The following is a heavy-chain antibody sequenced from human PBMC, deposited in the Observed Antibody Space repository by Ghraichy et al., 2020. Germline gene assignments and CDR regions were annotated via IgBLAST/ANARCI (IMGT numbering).Heavy chain of an antibody. CDR3: ARDLAGRSGYYGWFDP. CDR2: IIPILGIA. J-gene: IGHJ5*02. Sequence: SVKVSCKASGGTFSSYTISWVRQAPGQGLEWMGRIIPILGIANYAQKFQGRVTITADKSTSTAYMELSSLRSEDTAVYYCARDLAGRSGYYGWFDPWGQGTLVTVSS. CDR1: GGTFSSYT. V-gene: IGHV1-69*04. D-gene: IGHD3-3*01.